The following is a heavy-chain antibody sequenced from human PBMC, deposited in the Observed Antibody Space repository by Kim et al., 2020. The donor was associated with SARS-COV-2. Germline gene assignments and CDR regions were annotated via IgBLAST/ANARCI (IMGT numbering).Heavy chain of an antibody. D-gene: IGHD6-19*01. Sequence: GGSLRLSCAASGFTFDDYAMHWVRQAPGKGLEWVSGISWNSGSIGYADSVKGLFTISRDNAKNSPYLQMNSLRAEDTALYYCAKAPSGAVAGTGAFDIWGQGTMVTVSS. CDR3: AKAPSGAVAGTGAFDI. CDR1: GFTFDDYA. V-gene: IGHV3-9*01. CDR2: ISWNSGSI. J-gene: IGHJ3*02.